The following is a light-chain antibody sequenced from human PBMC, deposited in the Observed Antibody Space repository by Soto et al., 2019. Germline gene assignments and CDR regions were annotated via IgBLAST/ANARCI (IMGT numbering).Light chain of an antibody. Sequence: EFVLTQSQGTLSFCPVEGSTLXGRTSQTVRNNYLAWYQQKPGQAPRLLIYDASSRATGIPDRFSGGGSGTDFTLSISRLEPEDFVVYYCQQYGSSPLTFGGGTKVDNK. CDR3: QQYGSSPLT. CDR1: QTVRNNY. J-gene: IGKJ4*01. CDR2: DAS. V-gene: IGKV3-20*01.